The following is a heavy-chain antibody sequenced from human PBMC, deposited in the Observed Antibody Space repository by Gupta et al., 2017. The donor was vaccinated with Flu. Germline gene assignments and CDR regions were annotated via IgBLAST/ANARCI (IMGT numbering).Heavy chain of an antibody. V-gene: IGHV3-7*01. CDR3: AKYNNFHFEY. J-gene: IGHJ4*02. D-gene: IGHD1-1*01. CDR2: IKHDGREK. CDR1: GFTFSSYW. Sequence: EVQLVESGGGLVQPGGSLRLSCAASGFTFSSYWMSWVRQAPGKGLEWVANIKHDGREKNEVDSVKGRLKIPRDKAKNSLYLQMKSLRAEDTAVYDGAKYNNFHFEYGGQGALVTVSS.